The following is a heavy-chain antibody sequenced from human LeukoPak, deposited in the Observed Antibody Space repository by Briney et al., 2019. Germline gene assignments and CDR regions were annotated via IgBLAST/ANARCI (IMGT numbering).Heavy chain of an antibody. Sequence: ASVKVSCKASGYTFSDYYMHWVRQAPAQGLEWMGWISPNSVEKVYAQKFQGRVTMTRDTSISTAYMELSRLRSDDTAVYYCARDSPAEYFQHWGQGTLVTVSS. CDR2: ISPNSVEK. J-gene: IGHJ1*01. CDR3: ARDSPAEYFQH. CDR1: GYTFSDYY. V-gene: IGHV1-2*02.